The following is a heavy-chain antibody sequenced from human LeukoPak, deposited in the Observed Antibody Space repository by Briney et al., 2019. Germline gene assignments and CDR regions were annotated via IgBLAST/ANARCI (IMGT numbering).Heavy chain of an antibody. D-gene: IGHD5-18*01. V-gene: IGHV3-7*01. CDR3: ARGGYRSSDS. CDR1: GFTFTNHW. CDR2: MKVDGSEK. J-gene: IGHJ4*02. Sequence: GGSLRLSCAASGFTFTNHWMNWVRQAPGKGLEWVANMKVDGSEKSYVDSVKGRFIISGDNAKNSLYLQMNSLRAEDTAVYYCARGGYRSSDSWGPGTPVTVSS.